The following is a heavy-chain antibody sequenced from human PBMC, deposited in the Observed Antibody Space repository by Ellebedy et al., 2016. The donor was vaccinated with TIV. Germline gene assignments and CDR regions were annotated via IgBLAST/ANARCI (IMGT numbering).Heavy chain of an antibody. D-gene: IGHD3-3*01. CDR3: ATREWQDPMDV. CDR2: INTGNDNT. Sequence: ASVKVSXKASGHTFTAYGIHWVRQAPGQRLEWMGWINTGNDNTKYSQKLQGRVTITRDYMELSGLMSEDTAVYYCATREWQDPMDVWGQGTTVTVSS. CDR1: GHTFTAYG. V-gene: IGHV1-3*04. J-gene: IGHJ6*02.